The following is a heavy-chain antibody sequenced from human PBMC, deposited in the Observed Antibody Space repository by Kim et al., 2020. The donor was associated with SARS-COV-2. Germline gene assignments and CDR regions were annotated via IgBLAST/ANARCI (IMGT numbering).Heavy chain of an antibody. CDR1: GYTFTSYY. D-gene: IGHD3-22*01. J-gene: IGHJ5*02. CDR3: ASDNVDTAMVTNQDYYDSSGYYWNGFDP. CDR2: INPSGGST. V-gene: IGHV1-46*01. Sequence: ASVKVSCKASGYTFTSYYMHWVRQAPGQGLEWMGLINPSGGSTSYAQKFQGRVTMTRDTSTSTVYMELSSLRAEDTAVYYCASDNVDTAMVTNQDYYDSSGYYWNGFDPCGQGTLVTVSS.